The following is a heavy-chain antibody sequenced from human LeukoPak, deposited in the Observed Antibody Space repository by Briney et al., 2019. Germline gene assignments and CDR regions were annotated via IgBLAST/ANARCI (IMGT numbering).Heavy chain of an antibody. V-gene: IGHV4-61*02. CDR1: GGSISSGSYY. CDR2: IYTSGST. CDR3: ARDTTGYSSGWGTSYYYYMDV. J-gene: IGHJ6*03. Sequence: PSQTLSLTCTVSGGSISSGSYYWSWIRQPAGKGLEWIGRIYTSGSTNYNPSLKSRVTISVDTSNNQFSLKLSSVAAAATAVYYCARDTTGYSSGWGTSYYYYMDVWGKGTTVTISS. D-gene: IGHD6-19*01.